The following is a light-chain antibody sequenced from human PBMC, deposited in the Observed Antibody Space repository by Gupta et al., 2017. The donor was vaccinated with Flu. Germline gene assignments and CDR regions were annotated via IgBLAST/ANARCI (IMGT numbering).Light chain of an antibody. Sequence: VTITSTGTSSDVVGYNNVSWYHQHPGNDPNLLMYDDIRRPSGVPDRFSGSKSGTNASLPTIGLQAEEEADDYCCASEASNTNCVFGGGTKLTVL. CDR2: DDI. CDR1: SSDVVGYNN. V-gene: IGLV2-11*01. CDR3: CASEASNTNCV. J-gene: IGLJ3*02.